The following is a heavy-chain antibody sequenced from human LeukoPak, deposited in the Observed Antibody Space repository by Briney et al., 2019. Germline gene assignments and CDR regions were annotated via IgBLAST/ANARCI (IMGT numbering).Heavy chain of an antibody. CDR2: ICGSGGCT. CDR1: GFTFNTYA. CDR3: AKTTVGYSSGRYPGWPADC. J-gene: IGHJ4*02. V-gene: IGHV3-23*01. Sequence: GSLRPSCAASGFTFNTYAIYWVRPAPGEGLEWGSGICGSGGCTYYADSVRGRFTISRDNSKNTVYLQMNSLTADDTAIYYCAKTTVGYSSGRYPGWPADCWGQGTLVTVSS. D-gene: IGHD6-19*01.